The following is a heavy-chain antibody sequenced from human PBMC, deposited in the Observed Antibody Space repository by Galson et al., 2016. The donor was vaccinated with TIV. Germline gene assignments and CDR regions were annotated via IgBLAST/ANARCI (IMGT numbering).Heavy chain of an antibody. D-gene: IGHD5-24*01. Sequence: SVKVSCKASGDTFNSYAINWVRQAPGQGLEWVGRALPMFGTSNYAEEFQDRVTITADESMSTAYMELSSLTSDDTAVYYCAISAQRDRYGHTNWFNPWGQATLLTVSS. V-gene: IGHV1-69*13. CDR2: ALPMFGTS. CDR1: GDTFNSYA. J-gene: IGHJ5*02. CDR3: AISAQRDRYGHTNWFNP.